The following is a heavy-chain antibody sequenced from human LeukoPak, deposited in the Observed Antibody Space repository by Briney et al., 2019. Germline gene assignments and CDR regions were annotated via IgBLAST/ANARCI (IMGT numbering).Heavy chain of an antibody. J-gene: IGHJ3*02. Sequence: PSETLSLTCTVSGGSISSYYWSWIRQPPGKGLEWIGYIYYSGSTNYNPSLKSRVTISVDTSKNQFSLKLSSVTAADTAVYYCARQIISDGLRDAFDIWGQGTMVTVSS. CDR3: ARQIISDGLRDAFDI. CDR1: GGSISSYY. CDR2: IYYSGST. V-gene: IGHV4-59*08. D-gene: IGHD4-17*01.